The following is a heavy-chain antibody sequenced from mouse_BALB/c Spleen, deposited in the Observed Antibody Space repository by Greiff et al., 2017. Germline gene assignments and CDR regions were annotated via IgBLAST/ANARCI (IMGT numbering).Heavy chain of an antibody. CDR2: INPSSGYT. V-gene: IGHV1-4*01. Sequence: VNVVESGAELARPGASVKMSCKASGYTFTSYTMHWVKQRPGQGLEWIGYINPSSGYTNYNQKFKDKATLTADKSSSTAYMQLSSLTSEDSAVYYCARGGYDYDGYAMDDWGQGTSVTVSS. CDR1: GYTFTSYT. CDR3: ARGGYDYDGYAMDD. D-gene: IGHD2-4*01. J-gene: IGHJ4*01.